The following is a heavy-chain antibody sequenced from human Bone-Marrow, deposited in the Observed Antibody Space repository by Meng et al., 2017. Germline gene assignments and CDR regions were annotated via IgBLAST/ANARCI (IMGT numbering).Heavy chain of an antibody. Sequence: GSLRLSCTVSGGSISSYYWSWIRQPPGKGLEWIGYIYYSGSTNYNPSLKSRVTISVDTSKNQFSLKLSSVTAADTAVYYCARTTVTTAPWFDPWGQGTLVTVSS. CDR3: ARTTVTTAPWFDP. CDR1: GGSISSYY. CDR2: IYYSGST. D-gene: IGHD4-17*01. V-gene: IGHV4-59*01. J-gene: IGHJ5*02.